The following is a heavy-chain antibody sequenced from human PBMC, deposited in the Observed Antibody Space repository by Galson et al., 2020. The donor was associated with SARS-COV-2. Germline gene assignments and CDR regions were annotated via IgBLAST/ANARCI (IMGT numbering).Heavy chain of an antibody. J-gene: IGHJ6*02. D-gene: IGHD2-2*01. CDR2: IRSKANSYET. Sequence: GGSLRLSCAASGFTFSGYAMHWVRQASGKGLEWVGRIRSKANSYETAYAASVKGRFTISRDDSKNTAYLQMNSLKTEDTAVYYCTRIPPECSSSSCYATQVGGYYDYGMDVWGQGTTVTVS. V-gene: IGHV3-73*01. CDR1: GFTFSGYA. CDR3: TRIPPECSSSSCYATQVGGYYDYGMDV.